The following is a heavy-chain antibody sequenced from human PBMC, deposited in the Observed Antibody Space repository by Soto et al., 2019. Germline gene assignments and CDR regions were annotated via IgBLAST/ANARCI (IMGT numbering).Heavy chain of an antibody. Sequence: QVQLVESEGGVVQPGRSLRLSCAASGFTFSSYGMHWVRQAPGKGLEWVAVISYDGSNKYYADCMKGRFTISRDNSKNTLYLQMIRLRAEDTAVYYCAKDPGDYYDSSGYWGWFDPWGQGTLVTVSS. D-gene: IGHD3-22*01. CDR3: AKDPGDYYDSSGYWGWFDP. J-gene: IGHJ5*02. CDR2: ISYDGSNK. CDR1: GFTFSSYG. V-gene: IGHV3-30*18.